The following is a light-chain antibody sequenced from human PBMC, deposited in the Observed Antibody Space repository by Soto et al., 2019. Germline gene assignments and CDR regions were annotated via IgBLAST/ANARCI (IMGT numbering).Light chain of an antibody. J-gene: IGKJ5*01. Sequence: EIVLTQSPGTLSLSPGERATLSCRASQSVGSTLAWYQQKPGLAPTLLISDASSRASGVPDRFTGGGSGTDFTLTIRRLEPEDFALHYCQQYVGSGSPITFGQGTRLEIK. V-gene: IGKV3-20*01. CDR2: DAS. CDR1: QSVGST. CDR3: QQYVGSGSPIT.